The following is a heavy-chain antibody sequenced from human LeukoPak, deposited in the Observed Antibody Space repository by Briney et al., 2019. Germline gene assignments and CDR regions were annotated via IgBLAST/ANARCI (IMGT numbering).Heavy chain of an antibody. D-gene: IGHD3-22*01. CDR3: AKAMIGFHRAEYSQH. J-gene: IGHJ1*01. CDR2: IRYDGSNK. Sequence: GGSLRLSCAASGFTFSSYGMHWVRQAPGKGLEWVAFIRYDGSNKYYADSVKGRFTISRDNSKNTLYLQMNSLRAEDTAVYYCAKAMIGFHRAEYSQHWARGPVVPVPS. V-gene: IGHV3-30*02. CDR1: GFTFSSYG.